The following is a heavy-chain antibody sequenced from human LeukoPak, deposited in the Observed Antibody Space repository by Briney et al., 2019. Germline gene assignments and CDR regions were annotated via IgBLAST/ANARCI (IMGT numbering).Heavy chain of an antibody. Sequence: SETLSLTCDVFGYSISSSYFWGWIRQPPGKGLEWIGSIYHSGPAYYNPSLKSRVTISVDTSKNHFSLKLSSVTAADTAVYYCARRPRKGANYYYYYMDVWGKGTTVTTSS. CDR3: ARRPRKGANYYYYYMDV. D-gene: IGHD1-14*01. CDR2: IYHSGPA. V-gene: IGHV4-38-2*01. J-gene: IGHJ6*03. CDR1: GYSISSSYF.